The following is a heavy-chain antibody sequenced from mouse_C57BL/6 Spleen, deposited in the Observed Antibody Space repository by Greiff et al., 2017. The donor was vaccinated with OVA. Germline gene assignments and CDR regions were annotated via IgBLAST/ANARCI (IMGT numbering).Heavy chain of an antibody. D-gene: IGHD1-1*01. V-gene: IGHV5-4*01. CDR2: ISDGGSYT. Sequence: VKLVESGGGLVKPGGSLKLSCAASGFTFSSYAMSWVRQTPEKRLEWVATISDGGSYTYYPDNVKGRFTISRDNAKNNLYLQMSHLKSEDTAMYYCAREEEYYYGSRAWFAYWGQGTLVTVSA. CDR3: AREEEYYYGSRAWFAY. J-gene: IGHJ3*01. CDR1: GFTFSSYA.